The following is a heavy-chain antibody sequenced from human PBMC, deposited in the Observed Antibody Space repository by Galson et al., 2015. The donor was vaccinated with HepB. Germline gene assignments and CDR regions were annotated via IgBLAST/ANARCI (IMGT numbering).Heavy chain of an antibody. CDR2: ISSSSSYI. Sequence: SCAASGFTFSSYSMNWVRQAPGKGLEWVSSISSSSSYIYYADSVKGRFTISRDNAKNSLYLQINSLRAEDTAVYYCARDHPVVADYFDYWGQGTLVTVSS. CDR1: GFTFSSYS. D-gene: IGHD2-15*01. CDR3: ARDHPVVADYFDY. J-gene: IGHJ4*02. V-gene: IGHV3-21*01.